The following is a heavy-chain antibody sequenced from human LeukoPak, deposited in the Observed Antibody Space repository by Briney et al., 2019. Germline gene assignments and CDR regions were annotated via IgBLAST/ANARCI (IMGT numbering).Heavy chain of an antibody. Sequence: GGSLRLSCAASGFTFSSYAMSWVRQAPGKGLEWVAVISYDGSNKYYADSVKGRFTISRGNSKNTLYLQMNSLRAEDTAVYYCAKDSSGYDLFDYWGQGTLVTVSS. CDR1: GFTFSSYA. V-gene: IGHV3-30*18. D-gene: IGHD5-12*01. J-gene: IGHJ4*02. CDR3: AKDSSGYDLFDY. CDR2: ISYDGSNK.